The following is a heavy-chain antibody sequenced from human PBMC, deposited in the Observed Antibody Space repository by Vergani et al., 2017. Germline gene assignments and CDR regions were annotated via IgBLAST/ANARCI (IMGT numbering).Heavy chain of an antibody. Sequence: QVQLQESGPGLVKPSHTLSLSFTVSGGLINSSYFYWSWLRPPAGKGLEWIGRIHTSGSTNYNPSLKRRVTMSADTSQNQFSLNLTSLNAADTSVYFCARGSCLGGSCYNPLVDYWDERILIAVSA. CDR3: ARGSCLGGSCYNPLVDY. V-gene: IGHV4-61*02. J-gene: IGHJ4*02. CDR1: GGLINSSYFY. CDR2: IHTSGST. D-gene: IGHD2-15*01.